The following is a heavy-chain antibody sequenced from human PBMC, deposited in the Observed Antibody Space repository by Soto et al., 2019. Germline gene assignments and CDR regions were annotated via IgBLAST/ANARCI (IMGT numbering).Heavy chain of an antibody. CDR1: GFTFRSYS. CDR3: ARDNGIAGSFDP. D-gene: IGHD6-13*01. V-gene: IGHV3-48*02. CDR2: ISISSRTI. Sequence: GGSLRLSCAASGFTFRSYSMNWVRQPPGKGLEWVSYISISSRTIYYADSVKGRFTISRDDAKNSLYLQMNSLRDEDTSVYYCARDNGIAGSFDPWGQGTLVT. J-gene: IGHJ5*02.